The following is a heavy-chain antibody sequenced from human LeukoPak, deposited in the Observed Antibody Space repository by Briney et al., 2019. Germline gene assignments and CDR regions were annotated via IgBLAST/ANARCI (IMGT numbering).Heavy chain of an antibody. Sequence: PSETLSLTCTVSGGSISSSSYYWGWIRQPPGKGLEWIGSIYYSGSTYYNPSLKSRVTISVDTSKNQFSLKLSSVTAADTAVYYCVRDTDYYDSSGYYEYFQSWGQGTLVTVSS. D-gene: IGHD3-22*01. J-gene: IGHJ1*01. V-gene: IGHV4-39*02. CDR2: IYYSGST. CDR3: VRDTDYYDSSGYYEYFQS. CDR1: GGSISSSSYY.